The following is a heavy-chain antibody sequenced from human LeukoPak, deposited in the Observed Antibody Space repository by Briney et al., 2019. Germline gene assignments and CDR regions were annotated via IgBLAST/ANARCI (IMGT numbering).Heavy chain of an antibody. CDR2: ISYDGSNK. D-gene: IGHD6-19*01. Sequence: PGGSLRLSCAASGFTFSSYGMHWVRQAPGKGLEWVAVISYDGSNKYYADSVKGRFTISRDNAENSLYLQMNSLRDEDTAVYFCVGWDSRGYWGQGTLVTVSS. CDR3: VGWDSRGY. J-gene: IGHJ4*02. V-gene: IGHV3-30*03. CDR1: GFTFSSYG.